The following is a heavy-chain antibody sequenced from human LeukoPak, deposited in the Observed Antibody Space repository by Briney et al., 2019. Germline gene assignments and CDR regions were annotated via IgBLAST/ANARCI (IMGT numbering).Heavy chain of an antibody. D-gene: IGHD1-14*01. J-gene: IGHJ4*02. CDR2: IKGDGSEK. CDR3: AKEGDGNLDY. V-gene: IGHV3-7*04. Sequence: GGSVTLSCVASDFNFRSNWMDWVRQAPGKGLEWVANIKGDGSEKNYVDSVKGRFSISRDNAKNSLYLEMNSLRAEDTGVYYCAKEGDGNLDYWGQGALVTVSS. CDR1: DFNFRSNW.